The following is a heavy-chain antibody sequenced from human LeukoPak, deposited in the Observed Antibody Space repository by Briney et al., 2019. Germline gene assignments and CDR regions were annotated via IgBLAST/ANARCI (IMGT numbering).Heavy chain of an antibody. V-gene: IGHV4-34*01. CDR3: ARDPEVAYYFDY. J-gene: IGHJ4*02. D-gene: IGHD2-15*01. CDR2: INHSGST. Sequence: KPSETPSLTCAVYGGSFSGYYWSWIRQPPGKGLEWIGEINHSGSTNYNPSLKSRVTISVDTSKNQFSLKLSSVTAADTAVYYCARDPEVAYYFDYWGQGTLVTVSS. CDR1: GGSFSGYY.